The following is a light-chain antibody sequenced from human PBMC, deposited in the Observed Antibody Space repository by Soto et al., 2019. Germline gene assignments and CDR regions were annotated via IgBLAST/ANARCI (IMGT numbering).Light chain of an antibody. V-gene: IGLV3-21*02. J-gene: IGLJ2*01. CDR2: DDS. CDR1: NIGSKS. CDR3: QVWDTSNDHVV. Sequence: SYELTQPPSVSVAPGQTARITCGGNNIGSKSVHWYQQRPGQAPVLVVHDDSDRPSGIRERFSGSNSENTATLTITRVEAVDEADYYCQVWDTSNDHVVFGGGTKLTVL.